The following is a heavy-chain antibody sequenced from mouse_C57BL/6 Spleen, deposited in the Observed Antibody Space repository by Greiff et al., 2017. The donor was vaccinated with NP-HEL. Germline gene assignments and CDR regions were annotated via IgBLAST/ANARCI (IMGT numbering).Heavy chain of an antibody. Sequence: VQLQQSDAELVKPGASVKISCKVSGYTFTDHTIHWMKQRPEQGLEWIGYIYPRDGSTKYNDKFKGKATLTADKSSSTAYMQLNSLTTEDSAVYFCARLNYGSSFFDYWGQGTTLTVSS. CDR1: GYTFTDHT. D-gene: IGHD1-1*01. V-gene: IGHV1-78*01. CDR3: ARLNYGSSFFDY. CDR2: IYPRDGST. J-gene: IGHJ2*01.